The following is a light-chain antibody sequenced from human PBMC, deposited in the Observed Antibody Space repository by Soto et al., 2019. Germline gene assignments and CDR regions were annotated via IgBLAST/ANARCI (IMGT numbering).Light chain of an antibody. J-gene: IGKJ4*01. Sequence: DSPLTHSRPPLPASVGARFTTPCRASQGISNYLAWYQQKTGTAPKIIIYAASTLQSGVPSRFSGSGYGTEFNLTISSLQTEDFATYHCQQFNSYPLTFGGGTKVDIK. CDR1: QGISNY. V-gene: IGKV1-9*01. CDR3: QQFNSYPLT. CDR2: AAS.